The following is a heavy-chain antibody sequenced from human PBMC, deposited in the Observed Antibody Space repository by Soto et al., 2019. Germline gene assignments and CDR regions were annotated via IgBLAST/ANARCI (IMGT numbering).Heavy chain of an antibody. Sequence: SETLSLTCTVSGGSISSSSYYWGWIRQPPGKGLEWIGSIYYSGSTYYNPSLKSRVTISVDTSKNQFSLKLSSVTAADTAVYYCARQSVKFTFGGVIAPFGYWGQGTLVTVSS. CDR2: IYYSGST. V-gene: IGHV4-39*01. CDR1: GGSISSSSYY. J-gene: IGHJ4*02. D-gene: IGHD3-16*02. CDR3: ARQSVKFTFGGVIAPFGY.